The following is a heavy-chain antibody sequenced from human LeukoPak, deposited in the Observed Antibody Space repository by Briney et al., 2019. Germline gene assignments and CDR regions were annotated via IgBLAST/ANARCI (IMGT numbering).Heavy chain of an antibody. CDR2: IYHSGST. CDR1: GYSISSGYY. Sequence: SETLSLTCTVSGYSISSGYYWGWIRQPPGKGLEWIGSIYHSGSTYYNPSLKSRVTISVDTSKNQFSLKLSSVTAADTAVYYCARESVVVVAATAHNWFDPWGQGTLVTVSS. CDR3: ARESVVVVAATAHNWFDP. V-gene: IGHV4-38-2*02. D-gene: IGHD2-15*01. J-gene: IGHJ5*02.